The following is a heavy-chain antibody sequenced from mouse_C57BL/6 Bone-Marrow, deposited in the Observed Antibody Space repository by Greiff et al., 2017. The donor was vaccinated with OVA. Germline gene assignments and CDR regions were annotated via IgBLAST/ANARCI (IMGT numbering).Heavy chain of an antibody. CDR2: IYPSSGNT. J-gene: IGHJ1*03. CDR3: ARGDVWYFDV. D-gene: IGHD3-3*01. Sequence: VQRVESGAELARPGASVKLSCKASGYTFTSYGISWVKQRTGQGLEWIGEIYPSSGNTYYNEKFKGKATLTADKSSSTAYMELRSLTSEDSAVYFCARGDVWYFDVWGTGTTVTVSS. V-gene: IGHV1-81*01. CDR1: GYTFTSYG.